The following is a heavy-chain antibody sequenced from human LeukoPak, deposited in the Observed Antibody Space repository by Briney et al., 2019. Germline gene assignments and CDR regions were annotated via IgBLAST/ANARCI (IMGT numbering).Heavy chain of an antibody. J-gene: IGHJ6*02. CDR3: ARGRNLAV. CDR1: GFTFSSYW. V-gene: IGHV3-7*01. CDR2: IKEDESEK. Sequence: GGSLRLSCAASGFTFSSYWMSWVRQAPGKGLEWVANIKEDESEKYYVDSVKGRFTISRDNAKKSLFLQMSSLRVEDTAVYYCARGRNLAVWGQGTTVTVSS.